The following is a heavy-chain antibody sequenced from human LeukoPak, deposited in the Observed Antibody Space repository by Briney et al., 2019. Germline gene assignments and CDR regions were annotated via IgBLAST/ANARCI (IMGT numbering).Heavy chain of an antibody. CDR2: INADGSTI. CDR1: GFTFSSPW. Sequence: PGGPLRLSCSASGFTFSSPWMHWVRQAPGKGLVWVSRINADGSTINYADSVEGRFTISRDNAKNTLYLQMNSLRAEDTAVYFCARGFLRRGSPVDFWGQGTPVTVTS. D-gene: IGHD2/OR15-2a*01. CDR3: ARGFLRRGSPVDF. V-gene: IGHV3-74*01. J-gene: IGHJ4*02.